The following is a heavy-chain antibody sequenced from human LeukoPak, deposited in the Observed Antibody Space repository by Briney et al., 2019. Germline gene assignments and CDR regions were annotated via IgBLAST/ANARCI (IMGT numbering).Heavy chain of an antibody. V-gene: IGHV1-24*01. Sequence: GASVTVSCKVYGYTLTELSMHWVRQAPGKGLEWMGGFDPEDGETIYAQKFQGGVTMTEDTSTDTAYMELSSLRYEDTAVYYCSTLWPVDYWGQGTLVTVSS. CDR3: STLWPVDY. D-gene: IGHD2-21*01. CDR2: FDPEDGET. CDR1: GYTLTELS. J-gene: IGHJ4*02.